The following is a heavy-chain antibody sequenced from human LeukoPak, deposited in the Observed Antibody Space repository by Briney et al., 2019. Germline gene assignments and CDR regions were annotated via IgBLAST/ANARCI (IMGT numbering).Heavy chain of an antibody. CDR2: INTDSGNP. CDR3: AREVLRFDY. V-gene: IGHV7-4-1*02. J-gene: IGHJ4*02. Sequence: ASVKVSCKASGYSFTSYSVNWVGQAPGQGLEWMGWINTDSGNPTYAQGFTGRFVFSLDTSASTAYLHISSLKAEDTAVYYCAREVLRFDYWGQGTLVTVSS. CDR1: GYSFTSYS. D-gene: IGHD3-9*01.